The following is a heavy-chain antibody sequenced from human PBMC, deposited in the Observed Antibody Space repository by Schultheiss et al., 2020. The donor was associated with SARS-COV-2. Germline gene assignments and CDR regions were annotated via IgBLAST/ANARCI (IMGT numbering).Heavy chain of an antibody. Sequence: SETLSLTCTVSGCSISSYYWSWIRQPAGKGLEWIGRIYTSGSTNSNPSLKSRVTMSVDTSKNQFSLQLSSVNAADTAVYYCARLPYSSGWYYYFDCWGQGTLVTVSS. J-gene: IGHJ4*02. V-gene: IGHV4-4*07. CDR3: ARLPYSSGWYYYFDC. D-gene: IGHD6-19*01. CDR1: GCSISSYY. CDR2: IYTSGST.